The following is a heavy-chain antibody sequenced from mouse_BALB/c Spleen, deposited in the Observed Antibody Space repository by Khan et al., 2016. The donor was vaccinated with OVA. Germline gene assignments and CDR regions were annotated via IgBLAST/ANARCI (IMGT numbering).Heavy chain of an antibody. D-gene: IGHD6-2*01. CDR1: GYTFTNYG. V-gene: IGHV9-1*02. Sequence: QVQLKQSGPGLKKPGETVKISCKASGYTFTNYGMNWVKQAPGKGLKWMGWINTYTGEPTYADDFKGRFVFSLETSASTAYLQISNLKNEDMTTYFCARISSYWYADVWGAGTTVTVSS. J-gene: IGHJ1*01. CDR2: INTYTGEP. CDR3: ARISSYWYADV.